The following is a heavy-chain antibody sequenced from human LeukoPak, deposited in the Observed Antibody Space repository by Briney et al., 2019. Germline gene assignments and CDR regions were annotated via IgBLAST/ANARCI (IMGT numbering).Heavy chain of an antibody. CDR2: INGDGSTT. V-gene: IGHV3-74*03. J-gene: IGHJ4*02. CDR1: GFTFSTYW. D-gene: IGHD3-10*01. CDR3: ARDYAGSPDY. Sequence: GGSLRLSCTASGFTFSTYWINWVRQGPGKGLVWVALINGDGSTTTHADSVKGRFTISRDYAKNTAYLQMNSLRDEDTAVYFCARDYAGSPDYWGQGTLVTVSA.